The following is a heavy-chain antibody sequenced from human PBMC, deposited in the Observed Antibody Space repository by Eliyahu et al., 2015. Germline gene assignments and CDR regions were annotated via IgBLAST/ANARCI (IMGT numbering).Heavy chain of an antibody. CDR2: IYISGNT. D-gene: IGHD3-16*01. J-gene: IGHJ6*03. CDR3: ARDRWGVTGYYYYYMDV. V-gene: IGHV4-61*02. CDR1: GDSISGNYY. Sequence: QVQLQESGPGLVKPSQTLSLTCTVSGDSISGNYYWSWIRQPAGKGLEWIGRIYISGNTNYNPSLKSRVTISVDTSKNQFSLKLSSVTAADTAVYYCARDRWGVTGYYYYYMDVWGKGTTVTVSS.